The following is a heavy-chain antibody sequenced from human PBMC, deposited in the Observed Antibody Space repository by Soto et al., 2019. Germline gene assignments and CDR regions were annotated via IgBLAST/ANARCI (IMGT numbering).Heavy chain of an antibody. D-gene: IGHD1-26*01. CDR1: GGTFSSYE. J-gene: IGHJ4*02. CDR3: ASYYYSRIDY. CDR2: ISSSGSTI. V-gene: IGHV3-48*03. Sequence: GGSLRLSCTASGGTFSSYEMNWVRQAPGKGLEWVSYISSSGSTIYYADSVKGRFTISRDNAKNSLYLQMNSLRAEDTAVYYCASYYYSRIDYWGQGTLVTVSS.